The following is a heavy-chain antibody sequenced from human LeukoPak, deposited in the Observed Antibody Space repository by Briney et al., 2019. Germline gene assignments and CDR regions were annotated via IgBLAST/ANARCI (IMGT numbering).Heavy chain of an antibody. J-gene: IGHJ4*02. CDR2: ISGNGGST. CDR3: ARDLYHGGY. CDR1: GFTFSNYA. Sequence: PGGSLRLSCAASGFTFSNYAMNWVRQAPGKGLEWVSAISGNGGSTNCADSVKGRFTISRDNSKNTLYLQMDSLRAEDTAVYYCARDLYHGGYWGQGTLVTVPS. D-gene: IGHD2-2*01. V-gene: IGHV3-23*01.